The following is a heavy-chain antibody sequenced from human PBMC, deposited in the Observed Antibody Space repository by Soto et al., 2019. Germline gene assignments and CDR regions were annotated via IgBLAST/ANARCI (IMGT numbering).Heavy chain of an antibody. CDR3: ARDSRDGGGDCYHDALDI. V-gene: IGHV1-69*13. CDR2: IIPIFGTA. Sequence: ASVKVSCKASGGTFSSYAISWVRQAPGQGLEWMGGIIPIFGTANYAQKFQGRVTITADESTSTAYMELSSLRSEDTAVYYCARDSRDGGGDCYHDALDIWGKGTMVTVS. D-gene: IGHD2-21*02. J-gene: IGHJ3*02. CDR1: GGTFSSYA.